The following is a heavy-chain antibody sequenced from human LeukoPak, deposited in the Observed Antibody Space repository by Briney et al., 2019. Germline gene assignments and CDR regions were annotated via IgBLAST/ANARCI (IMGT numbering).Heavy chain of an antibody. J-gene: IGHJ4*02. D-gene: IGHD5-12*01. Sequence: PSQTLSLTCTVSGGSISSGGYYWSWIRQPPGKGLEWIGYIYHSGSTYYNPSLKSRVTISVDRSKNQFSLKLSSVTAADTAVYYCARRTSGYRRPFDYWGQGTLVTVSS. CDR1: GGSISSGGYY. CDR3: ARRTSGYRRPFDY. V-gene: IGHV4-30-2*01. CDR2: IYHSGST.